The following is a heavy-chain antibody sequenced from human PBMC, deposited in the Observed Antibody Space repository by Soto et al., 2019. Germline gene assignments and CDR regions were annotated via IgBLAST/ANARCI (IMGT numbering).Heavy chain of an antibody. CDR3: AHEYYDILSGTPSFDY. CDR2: IYWDDDK. Sequence: QITLKESGPTLVKPTQTLTLTCTFSGFSLSTSGVGVGWIRQPPGKALEWLALIYWDDDKRYSPSLKSRLTITKETSINQVVLTMTTMDTVDTASYYCAHEYYDILSGTPSFDYWGQGTLVTVSS. D-gene: IGHD3-9*01. CDR1: GFSLSTSGVG. V-gene: IGHV2-5*02. J-gene: IGHJ4*02.